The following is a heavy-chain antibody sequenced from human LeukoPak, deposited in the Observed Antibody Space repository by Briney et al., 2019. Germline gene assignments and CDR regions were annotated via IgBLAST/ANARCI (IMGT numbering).Heavy chain of an antibody. CDR3: ARDRYFDSSGIYYTDV. CDR2: IYSGGNT. V-gene: IGHV3-66*01. D-gene: IGHD3-22*01. Sequence: SGGSLRLSCAASGFTFSSYWMHWVRQAPGKGLVWVSVIYSGGNTYYVDSVKGRFTISRDNAKNTLYLQMNSLRAEDTAVYYCARDRYFDSSGIYYTDVWGKGTTVTVSS. CDR1: GFTFSSYW. J-gene: IGHJ6*03.